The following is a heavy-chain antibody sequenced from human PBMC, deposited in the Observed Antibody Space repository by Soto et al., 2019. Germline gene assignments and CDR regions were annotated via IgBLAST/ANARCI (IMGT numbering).Heavy chain of an antibody. V-gene: IGHV1-2*04. J-gene: IGHJ4*02. D-gene: IGHD6-19*01. CDR1: GYTFTGYY. CDR2: INPNSGGT. CDR3: ARGSQWLPTGDY. Sequence: ASVKVSCKASGYTFTGYYMHWVRQAPGQGLEWMGWINPNSGGTNYAQKFQGWVTMTRDTSISTAYMELSRLRSGDTAVYYCARGSQWLPTGDYWGQGTLVTVSS.